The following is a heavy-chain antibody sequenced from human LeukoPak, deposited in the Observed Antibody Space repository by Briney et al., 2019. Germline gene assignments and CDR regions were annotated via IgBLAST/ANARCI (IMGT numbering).Heavy chain of an antibody. J-gene: IGHJ4*02. CDR2: IYYSGST. CDR1: GGSISSYH. D-gene: IGHD1-26*01. Sequence: SETLSLTCTVSGGSISSYHWSWIRQPPGKGLEWNGYIYYSGSTNYNPSLKSRVTISVDTSKNQFSLKLSSVTAADTAVYYCARHGLQNLGATSFDYWGQGTLVTVSS. V-gene: IGHV4-59*08. CDR3: ARHGLQNLGATSFDY.